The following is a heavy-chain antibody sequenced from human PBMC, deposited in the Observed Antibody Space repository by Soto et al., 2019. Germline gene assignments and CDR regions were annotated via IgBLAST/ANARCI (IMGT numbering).Heavy chain of an antibody. J-gene: IGHJ5*02. CDR1: GGSVSSGSYY. V-gene: IGHV4-61*01. CDR3: ARVFGYGDYGGWFDP. CDR2: IYYSGST. Sequence: SETLSLTCTVSGGSVSSGSYYWSWIRQPPGKGLEWIGYIYYSGSTNYNPSLKSRVTISVDTSKNQFSLKLSSVTAADTAVYYCARVFGYGDYGGWFDPWGQGTLVTVSS. D-gene: IGHD4-17*01.